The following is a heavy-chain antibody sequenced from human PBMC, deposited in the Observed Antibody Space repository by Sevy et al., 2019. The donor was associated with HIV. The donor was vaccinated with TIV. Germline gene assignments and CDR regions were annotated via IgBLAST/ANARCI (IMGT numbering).Heavy chain of an antibody. D-gene: IGHD2-2*01. Sequence: SETLSLTCTVSGGSISSGGYYWSWIRQHPGKGLECIGYMYYSGSTYYNPSLKSRVTISVDTSKNQFSLKLSSVTAADTAVYYCARLGYCSSTSCPSRVRGYYYYYGMDVWDQGTTVTVSS. CDR2: MYYSGST. J-gene: IGHJ6*02. CDR1: GGSISSGGYY. CDR3: ARLGYCSSTSCPSRVRGYYYYYGMDV. V-gene: IGHV4-31*03.